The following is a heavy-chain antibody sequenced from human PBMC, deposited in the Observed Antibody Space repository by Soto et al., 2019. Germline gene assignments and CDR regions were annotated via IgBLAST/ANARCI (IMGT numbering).Heavy chain of an antibody. V-gene: IGHV3-15*07. J-gene: IGHJ3*02. Sequence: PVGSLRLSCAASGFTFSNAWMNWVRQAPGKGLEWVGRIKSKTDGGTTDYAAPVKGRFTISRDDSKNTLYLQMNSLKTEDTAVYYCTTGLVKGRGAFDIWGQGTMVTVSS. D-gene: IGHD2-21*01. CDR1: GFTFSNAW. CDR2: IKSKTDGGTT. CDR3: TTGLVKGRGAFDI.